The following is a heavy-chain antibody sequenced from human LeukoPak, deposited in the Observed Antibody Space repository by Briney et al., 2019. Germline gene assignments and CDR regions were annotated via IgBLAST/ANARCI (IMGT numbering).Heavy chain of an antibody. V-gene: IGHV1-2*02. Sequence: ASVKVSCKTSGYTFTAYYIHWLRQAPGQGLEWMGWMNPNSGGTKYAQTFQGRVTLTRDTSISTAYLELSSLTSDDTAVYYCASERITIFGVVIHEDYWGQGTLVTVSS. D-gene: IGHD3-3*01. CDR3: ASERITIFGVVIHEDY. J-gene: IGHJ4*02. CDR2: MNPNSGGT. CDR1: GYTFTAYY.